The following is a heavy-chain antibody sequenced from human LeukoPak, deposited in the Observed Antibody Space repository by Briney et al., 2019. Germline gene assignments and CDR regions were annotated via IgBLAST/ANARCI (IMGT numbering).Heavy chain of an antibody. V-gene: IGHV3-11*04. D-gene: IGHD3-22*01. CDR3: ARDLNYDSTYFDY. J-gene: IGHJ4*02. CDR2: ISSSGSTI. Sequence: GGSLRLSCAASGFTFSDYYMSWTRQAPGKGLEWVSYISSSGSTIYYADSVKGRFTISRDNAKNSLYLQMNSLRAEDTAVYYCARDLNYDSTYFDYWGQGTLVTVSS. CDR1: GFTFSDYY.